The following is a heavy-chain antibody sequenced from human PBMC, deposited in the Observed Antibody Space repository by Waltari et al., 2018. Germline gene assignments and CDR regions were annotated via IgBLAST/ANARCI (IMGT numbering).Heavy chain of an antibody. CDR1: GFTFSSYA. CDR3: ARGGYSSSWYIGFDY. V-gene: IGHV3-30*04. Sequence: QVQLVESGGGVVQPGRSLRLSCAASGFTFSSYAMHWVRQAPGKGLEWVAVISYDGSNKYYADSVKGRFTISRDNSKNTLYLQMNSLRAEDTAVYYCARGGYSSSWYIGFDYWGQGTLVTVSS. D-gene: IGHD6-13*01. J-gene: IGHJ4*02. CDR2: ISYDGSNK.